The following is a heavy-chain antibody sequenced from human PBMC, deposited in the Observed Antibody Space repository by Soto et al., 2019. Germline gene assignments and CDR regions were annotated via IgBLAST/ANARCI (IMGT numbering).Heavy chain of an antibody. CDR2: ISYDGSNK. CDR3: ARDYYDSSGWDY. V-gene: IGHV3-30-3*01. CDR1: GFTFSSYA. J-gene: IGHJ4*02. Sequence: QVQLVESGGGVVQPGRSLRLSCAASGFTFSSYAMHWVRQAPGEGLEWVAVISYDGSNKYYADSVKGRFTISRDNSKNTLYLQMNSLRAEDTAVYYCARDYYDSSGWDYWGQGTLVTVSS. D-gene: IGHD3-22*01.